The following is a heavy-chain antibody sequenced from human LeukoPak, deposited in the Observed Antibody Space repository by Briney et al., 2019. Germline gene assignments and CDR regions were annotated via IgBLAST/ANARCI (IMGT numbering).Heavy chain of an antibody. Sequence: SETLSLTCAVYGGSFSGYYWTWIRQPPGKGLEWIGEIHYSGSATYNPSLKSRVAISVDTSKNQFSLKMNSVTAADTAVYYCARGQWFRAFWSRGTPVTVSS. CDR2: IHYSGSA. V-gene: IGHV4-34*01. J-gene: IGHJ4*02. D-gene: IGHD3-10*01. CDR1: GGSFSGYY. CDR3: ARGQWFRAF.